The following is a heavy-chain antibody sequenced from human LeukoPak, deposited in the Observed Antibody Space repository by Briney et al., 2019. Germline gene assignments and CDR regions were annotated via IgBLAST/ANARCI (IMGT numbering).Heavy chain of an antibody. CDR1: GDSISSSDDF. J-gene: IGHJ2*01. Sequence: PSETLSLTCTVSGDSISSSDDFWGWIRQPPGKGLEWIGSFYYSGSTYYNPSLKSRVIISVDTSKNQFSLKLSSVTAADTAVYYCARDHGYYDSWYFDLWGRGTLVTVSS. CDR2: FYYSGST. V-gene: IGHV4-39*07. D-gene: IGHD3-22*01. CDR3: ARDHGYYDSWYFDL.